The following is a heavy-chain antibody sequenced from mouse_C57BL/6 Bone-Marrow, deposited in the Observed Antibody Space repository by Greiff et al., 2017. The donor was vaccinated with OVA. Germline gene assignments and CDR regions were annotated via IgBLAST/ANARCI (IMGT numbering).Heavy chain of an antibody. D-gene: IGHD2-3*01. CDR3: ARERDDGYIWFAY. J-gene: IGHJ3*01. CDR2: LDPSDSYP. CDR1: GYTFTSYW. Sequence: QVQLKQPGAELVKPGASVKLSCKASGYTFTSYWMQWVKQRPGQGLEWIGELDPSDSYPNSNPKFKGKATLTVDTSSSTAYMQLSSLTSEDSAVYYCARERDDGYIWFAYWGQGTLVTVSA. V-gene: IGHV1-50*01.